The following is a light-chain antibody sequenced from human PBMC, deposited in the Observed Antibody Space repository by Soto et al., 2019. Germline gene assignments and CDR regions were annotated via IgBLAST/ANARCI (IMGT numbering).Light chain of an antibody. CDR1: QSVSSN. Sequence: EIVMTQSPATLSVSPGERATLSCRASQSVSSNLAWYQQKPGQAPRLLIYGASTRATGIPARFSGSGSGTEFTLTISSLQSEDFSVYYCQQYNNWPTTFCHGTKVDIK. CDR2: GAS. CDR3: QQYNNWPTT. J-gene: IGKJ1*01. V-gene: IGKV3-15*01.